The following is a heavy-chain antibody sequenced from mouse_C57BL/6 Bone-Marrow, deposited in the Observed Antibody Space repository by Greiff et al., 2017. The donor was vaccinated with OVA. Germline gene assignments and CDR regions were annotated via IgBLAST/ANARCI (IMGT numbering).Heavy chain of an antibody. CDR1: GYTFTDYY. J-gene: IGHJ3*01. CDR2: INPYNGGT. D-gene: IGHD2-5*01. Sequence: EVQLQQSGPVLVKPGASVKMSCKASGYTFTDYYMNWVKQSHGKSLEWIGVINPYNGGTSYNQKFKGKATLTVDKSSSTAYMELNSLTSEDSAVYYCARYSNPFAYWGQGTLVTVSA. CDR3: ARYSNPFAY. V-gene: IGHV1-19*01.